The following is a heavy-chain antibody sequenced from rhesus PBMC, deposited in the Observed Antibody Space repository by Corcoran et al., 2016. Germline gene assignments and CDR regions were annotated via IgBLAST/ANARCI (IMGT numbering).Heavy chain of an antibody. CDR1: GGSISISY. D-gene: IGHD3-16*01. CDR2: LYGSGSST. CDR3: ARVGPITQAFDF. Sequence: QLQLQESGPGLVKPSETLSVTCAVSGGSISISYWGWIRQAPGKGLEWIGYLYGSGSSTNYNPSLKSRVTRSVDTSKNQLSLKLSSVTAADTAVYYCARVGPITQAFDFWGQGLRVTVSS. J-gene: IGHJ3*01. V-gene: IGHV4-169*01.